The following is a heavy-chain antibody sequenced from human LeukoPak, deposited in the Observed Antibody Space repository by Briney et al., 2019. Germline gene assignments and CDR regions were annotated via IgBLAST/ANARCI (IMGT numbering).Heavy chain of an antibody. CDR2: INHSGST. J-gene: IGHJ4*02. Sequence: PSETLSLTCAVYGGSFSGYYWSWIRQPPGKGLEWIGEINHSGSTNYNPSLKSRVTISVDTSKNQFSLKLSSVTAADTAVYYCARVPYDILTGYYKGTDYRGQGTLVTVSS. V-gene: IGHV4-34*01. D-gene: IGHD3-9*01. CDR3: ARVPYDILTGYYKGTDY. CDR1: GGSFSGYY.